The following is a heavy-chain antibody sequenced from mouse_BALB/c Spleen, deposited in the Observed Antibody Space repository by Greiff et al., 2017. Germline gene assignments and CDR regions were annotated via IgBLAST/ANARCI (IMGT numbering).Heavy chain of an antibody. CDR2: IWAGGST. J-gene: IGHJ1*01. D-gene: IGHD1-1*01. CDR1: GFSLTSYG. V-gene: IGHV2-9*02. Sequence: VKLMESGPGLVAPSQSLSITCTVSGFSLTSYGVHWVRQPPGKGLEWLGVIWAGGSTNYNSALMSRLSISKDNSKSQVFLKMNSLQTDDTAMYYCARDGGYYGSSYSDVWGAGTTVTVSS. CDR3: ARDGGYYGSSYSDV.